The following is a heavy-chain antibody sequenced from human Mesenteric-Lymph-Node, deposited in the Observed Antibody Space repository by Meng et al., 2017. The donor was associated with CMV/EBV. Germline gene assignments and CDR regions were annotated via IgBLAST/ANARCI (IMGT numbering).Heavy chain of an antibody. Sequence: SETLSLTCTVSGGSISTSSYYWGWIRQPPGKGLEWIGTMYDSGSTYYTPSLKSRVTISVDTSKNQFSLRLKSVTAADTAVYHCASSGNWNDAAFDSWGQGTLVTVSS. D-gene: IGHD1-20*01. V-gene: IGHV4-39*01. J-gene: IGHJ4*02. CDR1: GGSISTSSYY. CDR2: MYDSGST. CDR3: ASSGNWNDAAFDS.